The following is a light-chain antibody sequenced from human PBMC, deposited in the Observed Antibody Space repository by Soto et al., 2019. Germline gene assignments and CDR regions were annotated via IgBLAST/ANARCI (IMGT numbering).Light chain of an antibody. CDR1: SSDVGAYNF. CDR3: SSYTTSAPYV. V-gene: IGLV2-14*01. J-gene: IGLJ1*01. CDR2: EVT. Sequence: SALTQPASVSGSPGQSITISCTGTSSDVGAYNFVSWYQHHPGRAPKLIIYEVTIRPSGVSNRFSGSKSGNTASLTISGLQAEDEADYYCSSYTTSAPYVFGSGTKVTV.